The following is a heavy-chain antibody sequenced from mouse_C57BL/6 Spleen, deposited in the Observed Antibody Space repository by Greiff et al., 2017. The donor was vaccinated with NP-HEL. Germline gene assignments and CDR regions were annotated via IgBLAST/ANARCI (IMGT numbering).Heavy chain of an antibody. Sequence: EVQRVESGGGLVKPGGSLKLSCAASGFTFSSYTMSWVRQTPEKRLEWVATISGGGGNTYYPDSVKGRFTISRDNAKNTLYLQMSSLRSEDTALYYCATMMVTPYWYFDVWGTGTTVTVSS. V-gene: IGHV5-9*01. CDR1: GFTFSSYT. CDR2: ISGGGGNT. D-gene: IGHD2-3*01. J-gene: IGHJ1*03. CDR3: ATMMVTPYWYFDV.